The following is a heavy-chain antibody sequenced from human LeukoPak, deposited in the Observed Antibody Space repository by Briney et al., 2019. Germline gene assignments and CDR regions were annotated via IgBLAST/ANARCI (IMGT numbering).Heavy chain of an antibody. CDR2: IIPILGIA. D-gene: IGHD2-2*02. Sequence: GASMKVSCEASGGTFSSYAISWVRQAPGQGLEWMGRIIPILGIANYAQKFQGRVTITADKSTSTAYMELSSLRSEDTAVYYCARGPRNIVVVPVAIRDWFDPWGQGTLVTVSS. CDR1: GGTFSSYA. V-gene: IGHV1-69*04. J-gene: IGHJ5*02. CDR3: ARGPRNIVVVPVAIRDWFDP.